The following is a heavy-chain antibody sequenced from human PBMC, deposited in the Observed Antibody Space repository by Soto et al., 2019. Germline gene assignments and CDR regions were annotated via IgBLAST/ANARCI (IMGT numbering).Heavy chain of an antibody. CDR1: GGSISSYY. CDR2: IYYSGST. CDR3: AREYGSGSYYDY. V-gene: IGHV4-59*01. J-gene: IGHJ4*02. D-gene: IGHD3-10*01. Sequence: SQTLCLTCTVSGGSISSYYWRWIRQPPGKGLEWIGYIYYSGSTNYNPSLKSRVTISVDTSKNQFSLKLSSVTAADTAVYYCAREYGSGSYYDYWGQGTLVTVSS.